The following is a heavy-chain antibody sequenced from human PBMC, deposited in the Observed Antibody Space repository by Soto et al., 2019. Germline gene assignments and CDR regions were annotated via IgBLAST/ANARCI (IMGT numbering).Heavy chain of an antibody. CDR1: GFTFSSNA. V-gene: IGHV3-23*01. CDR2: ISGSGGSS. CDR3: AKVTKRAAAGRYEYYKYGMDV. J-gene: IGHJ6*02. D-gene: IGHD6-13*01. Sequence: PGGSLRLSCAASGFTFSSNAMSWVRQAPGKGLEWVSDISGSGGSSYYAASVKGRFTISRDNSKNTLFLQMNGLRAEYTAVYYCAKVTKRAAAGRYEYYKYGMDVWGQGTTVTVSS.